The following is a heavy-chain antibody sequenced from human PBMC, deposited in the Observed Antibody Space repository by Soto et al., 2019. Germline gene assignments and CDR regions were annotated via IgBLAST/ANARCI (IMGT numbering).Heavy chain of an antibody. CDR1: GGSISSGGYY. V-gene: IGHV4-31*03. CDR2: IYYSGST. D-gene: IGHD1-26*01. Sequence: PSETLSLTCTVSGGSISSGGYYWSWIRQHPGKGLEWIGYIYYSGSTYYNPSLKSRVTISVDTSKNQFSLKLSSVTAADTAVYYCARDSGEIAGLDYWGQGTLVTVSS. CDR3: ARDSGEIAGLDY. J-gene: IGHJ4*02.